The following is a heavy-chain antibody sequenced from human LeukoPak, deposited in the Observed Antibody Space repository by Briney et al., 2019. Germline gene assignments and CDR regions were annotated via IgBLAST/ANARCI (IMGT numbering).Heavy chain of an antibody. D-gene: IGHD7-27*01. V-gene: IGHV3-64*01. CDR1: GFTFSSYA. CDR2: ISSNGGST. J-gene: IGHJ4*02. CDR3: ARVDPSTGGFDY. Sequence: GGSLRLSCAASGFTFSSYAMHWVRQAPGKGLEYVSAISSNGGSTYYANSVEGRFTISRDNSKNTLYLQMGSLRAEDMAVYYCARVDPSTGGFDYWGQGTLVTVSS.